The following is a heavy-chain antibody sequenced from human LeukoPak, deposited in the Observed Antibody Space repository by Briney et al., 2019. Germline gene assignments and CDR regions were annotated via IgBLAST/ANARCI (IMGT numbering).Heavy chain of an antibody. D-gene: IGHD3-10*01. CDR2: IKQDGSEK. V-gene: IGHV3-7*03. CDR1: GFTFNNYW. Sequence: GGSLRLSCAASGFTFNNYWMSWVRQAPGKGLEWVANIKQDGSEKYYVDSVKGRFTISRDNAKNSLYLQMNSLRAEDTAFYYCAKDMEVSGSLSGGMDVWGRGTTVTVSS. CDR3: AKDMEVSGSLSGGMDV. J-gene: IGHJ6*02.